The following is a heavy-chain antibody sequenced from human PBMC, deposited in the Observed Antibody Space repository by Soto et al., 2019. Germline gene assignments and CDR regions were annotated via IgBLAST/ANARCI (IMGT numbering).Heavy chain of an antibody. CDR1: GFSFSNYS. Sequence: VQLVQSGAEVKKPGASVQVSCKTSGFSFSNYSMHWVRQVPGHGLEWMGKINPNGGSTSLAQRFKGAVSLTRDTSTNTVYMELSSLTFEDTGVYYCARDGVQLRQRYDVDYWGQGTLVTVPS. CDR2: INPNGGST. CDR3: ARDGVQLRQRYDVDY. J-gene: IGHJ4*02. V-gene: IGHV1-46*01. D-gene: IGHD2-8*01.